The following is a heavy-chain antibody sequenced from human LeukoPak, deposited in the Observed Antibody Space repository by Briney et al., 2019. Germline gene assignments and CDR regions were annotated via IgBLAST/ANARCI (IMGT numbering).Heavy chain of an antibody. CDR2: ISGSGGST. CDR3: AKDGARGVITNSFDY. Sequence: GGSLRLSCAASGFTFSSYAMSWVRQAPGKGLGWVSAISGSGGSTYYADSVKGRFTISRDNSKNTLYLQMNSLRAEDAAVYYCAKDGARGVITNSFDYWGQGTLVTVSS. J-gene: IGHJ4*02. V-gene: IGHV3-23*01. CDR1: GFTFSSYA. D-gene: IGHD3-10*01.